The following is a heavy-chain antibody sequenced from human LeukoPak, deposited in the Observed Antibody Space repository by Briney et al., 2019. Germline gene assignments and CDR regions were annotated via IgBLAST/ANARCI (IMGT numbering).Heavy chain of an antibody. Sequence: GASVKVSCKASGYTFTSYYMHWVRQAPGQGLEWMGIINPSGGSTSYAQKFQGRVTMTRDTSISTAYMELSRLRSDDTAVYYCARDLAEGRLLWFGELFQDYYYYMDVWGKGTTVTVSS. CDR3: ARDLAEGRLLWFGELFQDYYYYMDV. CDR2: INPSGGST. J-gene: IGHJ6*03. CDR1: GYTFTSYY. D-gene: IGHD3-10*01. V-gene: IGHV1-46*01.